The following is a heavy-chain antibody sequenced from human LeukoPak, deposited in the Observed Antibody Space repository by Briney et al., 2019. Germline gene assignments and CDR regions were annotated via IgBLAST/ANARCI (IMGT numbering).Heavy chain of an antibody. V-gene: IGHV1-46*03. CDR2: INPSGGST. D-gene: IGHD6-6*01. J-gene: IGHJ4*02. CDR1: GYTFTSYY. Sequence: ASVKVSCKASGYTFTSYYMHWVRQAPGQGLEWMGIINPSGGSTSYAQKFQGGVTMTRDTSTSTVYMELSSLGSEDTAVYYCARDRGKSSIAARPQYYFDYWGQGTLVTVSS. CDR3: ARDRGKSSIAARPQYYFDY.